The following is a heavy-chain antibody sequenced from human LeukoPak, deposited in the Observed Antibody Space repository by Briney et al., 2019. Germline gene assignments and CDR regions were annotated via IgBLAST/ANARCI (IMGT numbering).Heavy chain of an antibody. Sequence: GGSLRLSCAASGFTFSSYWMTWVRQAPGKGLEWVANIKQDGSEKYYVDSVRGRFTISRDNAKNSLYLQMNSLSAEDTAVYYCARSRGYSGTNLDYWGQGTLVTVSS. V-gene: IGHV3-7*01. CDR1: GFTFSSYW. CDR3: ARSRGYSGTNLDY. D-gene: IGHD1-26*01. J-gene: IGHJ4*02. CDR2: IKQDGSEK.